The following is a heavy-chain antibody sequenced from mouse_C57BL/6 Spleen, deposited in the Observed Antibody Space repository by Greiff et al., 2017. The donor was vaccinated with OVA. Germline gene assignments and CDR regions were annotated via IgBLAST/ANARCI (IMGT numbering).Heavy chain of an antibody. Sequence: QVQLKESGPELVKPGASVKISCKASGYAFSSSWMNWVKQRPGKGLEWIGRIYPGDGDTNYNGKFKGKATLTADKSSSTAYMQLSSLTSEDSAVYFCARSDYYGSSPWFAYWGQGTLVNVSA. J-gene: IGHJ3*01. V-gene: IGHV1-82*01. CDR3: ARSDYYGSSPWFAY. CDR1: GYAFSSSW. CDR2: IYPGDGDT. D-gene: IGHD1-1*01.